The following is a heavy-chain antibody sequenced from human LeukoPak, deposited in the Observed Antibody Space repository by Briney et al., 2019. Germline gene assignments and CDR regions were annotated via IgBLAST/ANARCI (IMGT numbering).Heavy chain of an antibody. Sequence: ASVKVSCKASGYTFSGYYMHWVRQAPGQGPEWMGGMNPNNGGTNYAQKFQGRVTMTRDTSISTAYMELSSLRYDDPAVYFCARESKGVYGAHEWFDPWGQGSLVTVSS. V-gene: IGHV1-2*02. CDR1: GYTFSGYY. D-gene: IGHD4/OR15-4a*01. CDR2: MNPNNGGT. J-gene: IGHJ5*02. CDR3: ARESKGVYGAHEWFDP.